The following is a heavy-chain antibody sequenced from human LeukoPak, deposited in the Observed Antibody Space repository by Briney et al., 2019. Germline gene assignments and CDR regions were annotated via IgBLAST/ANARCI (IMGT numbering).Heavy chain of an antibody. Sequence: ASVKVSCKASGYTFTSYGISWVRQAPGQGLEWMGWISAYNGKTNYAQKLQGRVTMTTDTSTSTAYMELRSLRSDDTAVYYCARAGDYDYVWGSYRPFDYWGQGTLVTVSS. CDR2: ISAYNGKT. V-gene: IGHV1-18*01. CDR1: GYTFTSYG. CDR3: ARAGDYDYVWGSYRPFDY. J-gene: IGHJ4*02. D-gene: IGHD3-16*02.